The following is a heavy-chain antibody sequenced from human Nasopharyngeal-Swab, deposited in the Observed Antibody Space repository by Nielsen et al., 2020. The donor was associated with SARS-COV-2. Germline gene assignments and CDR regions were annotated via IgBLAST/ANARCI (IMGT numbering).Heavy chain of an antibody. Sequence: SVKVSCKASGGTFSSYAISWVRQAPGQGLEWMGRIIPILGIANYAQKFQGRVTITADKSTSTAYMELSSLRSEDTAVYYCAAGRATILNWYFELWGRGTLVTVSS. D-gene: IGHD5-24*01. CDR1: GGTFSSYA. CDR2: IIPILGIA. V-gene: IGHV1-69*04. CDR3: AAGRATILNWYFEL. J-gene: IGHJ2*01.